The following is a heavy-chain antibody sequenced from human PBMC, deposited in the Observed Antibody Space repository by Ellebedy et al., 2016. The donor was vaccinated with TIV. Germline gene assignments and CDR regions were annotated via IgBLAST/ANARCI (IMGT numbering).Heavy chain of an antibody. V-gene: IGHV1-46*01. Sequence: ASVKVSCKASGYTFTNYYMHWVRQAPGQGLEWMGIINPSGGSTSYAQRFQGRVSMTRATSTSTVYMELNSLRSEDTAVYYCATTGTSWAWFDPWGQGTLVTVSS. CDR1: GYTFTNYY. J-gene: IGHJ5*02. CDR2: INPSGGST. CDR3: ATTGTSWAWFDP. D-gene: IGHD1-1*01.